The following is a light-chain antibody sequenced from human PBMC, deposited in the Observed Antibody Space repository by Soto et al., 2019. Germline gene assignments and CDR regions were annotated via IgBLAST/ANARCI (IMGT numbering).Light chain of an antibody. CDR1: QSISVW. CDR2: KAS. CDR3: QQYNNRWT. Sequence: DIQMTQSPSTLSASVGYRVTVTCRASQSISVWLAWFQQEPGNAPKPLIHKASTLESGVPSRFSGSGSGTEFTLTISSLQPDDSATYYCQQYNNRWTFGQGTKVDIK. J-gene: IGKJ1*01. V-gene: IGKV1-5*03.